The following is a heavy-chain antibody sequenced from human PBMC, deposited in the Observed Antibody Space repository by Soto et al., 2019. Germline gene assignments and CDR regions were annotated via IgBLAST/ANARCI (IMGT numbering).Heavy chain of an antibody. D-gene: IGHD4-17*01. V-gene: IGHV3-66*01. J-gene: IGHJ5*02. Sequence: EVQLVESGGGLVQPGGSLRLYCAASGFTVSTTYMSWVRQAPGKGLEWVSVIYSGGSTYYADSVKGRFTISRDNSKNTLYLQMNSLRAEDTAVYYCTRDAGYDDYAALGQGTLVTVSS. CDR2: IYSGGST. CDR1: GFTVSTTY. CDR3: TRDAGYDDYAA.